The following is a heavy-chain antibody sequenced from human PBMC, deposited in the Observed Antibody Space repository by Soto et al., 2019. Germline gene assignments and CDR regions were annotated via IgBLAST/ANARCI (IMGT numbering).Heavy chain of an antibody. V-gene: IGHV1-3*01. CDR3: GRREVGTSYPFDF. CDR2: INAGNGDT. J-gene: IGHJ3*01. Sequence: QVHLVQSGAEVEKPGSSVKVSCKASGYTFTRYALHWVRQAPGQRLEYMGWINAGNGDTGHLQKFQGRVTITQDTPATTVYMELNSLTSEDRAVHYSGRREVGTSYPFDFWGQETVVVVSS. CDR1: GYTFTRYA. D-gene: IGHD1-26*01.